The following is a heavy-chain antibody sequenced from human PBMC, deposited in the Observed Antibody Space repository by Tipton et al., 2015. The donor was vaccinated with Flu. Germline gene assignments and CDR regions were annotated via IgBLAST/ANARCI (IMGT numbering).Heavy chain of an antibody. Sequence: TLSLTCTVSGDSMRSDYFWAWIRQAPGKGLEWIGNIHYSGSPHYNPSLKSRVTITVDTSKNQFSLRLSSMTAADTAVYYCARHGYYGSGSYYNFYAEYFQHWGQGTLVTVSS. V-gene: IGHV4-38-2*02. D-gene: IGHD3-10*01. CDR2: IHYSGSP. CDR1: GDSMRSDYF. J-gene: IGHJ1*01. CDR3: ARHGYYGSGSYYNFYAEYFQH.